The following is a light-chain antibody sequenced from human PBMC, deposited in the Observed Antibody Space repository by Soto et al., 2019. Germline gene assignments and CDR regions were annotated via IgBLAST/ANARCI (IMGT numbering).Light chain of an antibody. CDR3: QQYYSAPWT. Sequence: DIVMTQSPDSLAVSLGERATIDCKSSQSVFYSSENKNFLAWYQQKPGQPPKLLIYWASTRESGVPDRFSGGGSGTDFTLTISSLQAEDVAVYYCQQYYSAPWTFGQGTKVEIK. CDR1: QSVFYSSENKNF. J-gene: IGKJ1*01. V-gene: IGKV4-1*01. CDR2: WAS.